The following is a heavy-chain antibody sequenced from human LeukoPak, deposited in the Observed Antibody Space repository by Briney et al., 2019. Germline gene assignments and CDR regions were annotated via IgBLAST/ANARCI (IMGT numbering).Heavy chain of an antibody. Sequence: GGSLRLSCAASGFTFSNYWMHWVRQAPGKGLVWVSRINSDGNRTNYADFVKGRFTISSDNAKNTLYLQMNSLRAEDTAVYYCAKGLSSGWYSYYFDYWGQGTLVTVSS. CDR1: GFTFSNYW. CDR3: AKGLSSGWYSYYFDY. D-gene: IGHD6-19*01. V-gene: IGHV3-74*01. J-gene: IGHJ4*02. CDR2: INSDGNRT.